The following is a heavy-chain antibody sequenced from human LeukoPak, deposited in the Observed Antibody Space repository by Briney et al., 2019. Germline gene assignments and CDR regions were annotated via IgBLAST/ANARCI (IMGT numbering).Heavy chain of an antibody. CDR3: ARDERDGGDTAMLGANNWFDP. D-gene: IGHD5-18*01. CDR1: GYTFTSYY. Sequence: RASVKVSCKASGYTFTSYYMHWVRQAPGQGLEWMGIINPSGFSTTYAQKFQGRVTMNRDTSTSTVYMELSSLRSEDTAVYYCARDERDGGDTAMLGANNWFDPWGQGTLVTVSS. J-gene: IGHJ5*02. CDR2: INPSGFST. V-gene: IGHV1-46*01.